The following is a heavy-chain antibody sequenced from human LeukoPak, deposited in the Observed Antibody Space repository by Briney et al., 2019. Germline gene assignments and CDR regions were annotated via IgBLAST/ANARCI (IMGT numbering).Heavy chain of an antibody. CDR3: ARGKFYDSSGFYRRSFDY. CDR1: GYTFTSYD. D-gene: IGHD3-22*01. CDR2: MNPNSGNT. V-gene: IGHV1-8*01. Sequence: GASVKVSCKASGYTFTSYDINWVRQATGQGLEWMGWMNPNSGNTGYAQEFQGRVTMTRNTSISTAYMELSSLRSEDTAVYYCARGKFYDSSGFYRRSFDYWGQGTLVTVSS. J-gene: IGHJ4*02.